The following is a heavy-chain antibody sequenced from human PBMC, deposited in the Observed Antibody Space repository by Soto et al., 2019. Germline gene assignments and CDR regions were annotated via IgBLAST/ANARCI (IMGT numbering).Heavy chain of an antibody. D-gene: IGHD3-3*02. J-gene: IGHJ4*02. CDR2: ISSGSSTI. V-gene: IGHV3-48*02. Sequence: PGGSLRLSCAASGFTFSTCSMNWVRQAPGKGLEWVSYISSGSSTIYYADSVKGRFTISRDNAKNSLYLQMNSLRDEDTAVYYCARGLSDPSDYWGQGTLVTVSS. CDR1: GFTFSTCS. CDR3: ARGLSDPSDY.